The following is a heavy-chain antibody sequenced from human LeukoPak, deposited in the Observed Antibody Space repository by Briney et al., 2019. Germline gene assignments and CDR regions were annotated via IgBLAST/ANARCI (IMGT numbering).Heavy chain of an antibody. CDR1: GFTFSSYA. CDR2: ISGSGGST. CDR3: ARRSPNNWGIEY. Sequence: QSGGSLRLSCAASGFTFSSYAMSWVRQAPGKGLEWVSAISGSGGSTYYADSVKGRFTISRDNSKNTLYLQMNSLRAEDTAVYYCARRSPNNWGIEYWGQGTLVTVSS. D-gene: IGHD7-27*01. J-gene: IGHJ4*02. V-gene: IGHV3-23*01.